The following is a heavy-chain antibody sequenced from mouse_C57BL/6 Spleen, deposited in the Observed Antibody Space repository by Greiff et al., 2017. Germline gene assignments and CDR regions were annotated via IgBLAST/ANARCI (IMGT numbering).Heavy chain of an antibody. CDR2: IRLKSDNYAT. D-gene: IGHD2-3*01. V-gene: IGHV6-3*01. CDR3: TGDDGYQGYWYFDV. CDR1: GFTFSNYW. J-gene: IGHJ1*03. Sequence: EVKVEESGGGLVQPGGSMKLSCVASGFTFSNYWMNWVRQSPEKGLEWVAQIRLKSDNYATHYAESVKGRFTISRDDSKSSVYLQMNNLRAEDTGIYYCTGDDGYQGYWYFDVWGTGTTVTVSS.